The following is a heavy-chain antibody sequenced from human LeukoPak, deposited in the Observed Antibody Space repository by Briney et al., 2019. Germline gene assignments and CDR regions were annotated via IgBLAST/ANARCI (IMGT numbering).Heavy chain of an antibody. CDR1: GGSISSGAYY. CDR2: IYYSGST. V-gene: IGHV4-31*03. Sequence: PSQTLSLTCTVSGGSISSGAYYWSWIRQHPGKGLEWIGYIYYSGSTYYNPSLKSRVTISVDTSKNQFSLKLSSVTAADTAVYHCARGYCSSTSCLYNWFDPWGQGTLVTVSS. D-gene: IGHD2-2*01. J-gene: IGHJ5*02. CDR3: ARGYCSSTSCLYNWFDP.